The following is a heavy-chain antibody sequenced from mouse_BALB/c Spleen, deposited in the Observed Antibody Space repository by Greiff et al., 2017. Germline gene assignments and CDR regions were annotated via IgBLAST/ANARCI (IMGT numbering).Heavy chain of an antibody. V-gene: IGHV1-80*01. CDR1: GYAFSSYW. CDR2: IYPGDGDT. J-gene: IGHJ4*01. CDR3: ARRKDHTGAMDY. Sequence: QVQLQQSGAELERPGSSVKISCKASGYAFSSYWMNWVKQRPGQGLEWIGQIYPGDGDTNYNGKFKGKATLTADKSSSTAYMQLSSLTSEDSAVYFCARRKDHTGAMDYWGQGTSVTVSS. D-gene: IGHD1-1*01.